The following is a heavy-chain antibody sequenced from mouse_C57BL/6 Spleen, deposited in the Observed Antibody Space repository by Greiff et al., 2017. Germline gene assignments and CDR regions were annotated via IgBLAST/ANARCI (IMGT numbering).Heavy chain of an antibody. CDR3: TRNGYYGSSYGDY. D-gene: IGHD1-1*01. J-gene: IGHJ2*01. CDR1: GYTFTDYE. V-gene: IGHV1-15*01. CDR2: IDPETGGT. Sequence: VQLQQSGAELVRPGASVTLSCKASGYTFTDYEMHWVKQTPVHGLEWIGAIDPETGGTAYNQKFKGKAILTADKSSSTAYMELRSLTSEDSAVYYCTRNGYYGSSYGDYWGQGTTLTVSS.